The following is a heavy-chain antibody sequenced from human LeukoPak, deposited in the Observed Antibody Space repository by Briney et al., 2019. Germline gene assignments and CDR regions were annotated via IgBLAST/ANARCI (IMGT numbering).Heavy chain of an antibody. D-gene: IGHD3-9*01. CDR1: GYSISSGYY. CDR3: ARANYDILTGLTSYYFDY. Sequence: SETLSLTCTVSGYSISSGYYWGWIRQPPGKGLEWIGSICHSGSTYYNPSLKSRVTISVDTSKNQFSLKLSSVTAADTAVYYCARANYDILTGLTSYYFDYWGQGTLVTVSS. J-gene: IGHJ4*02. V-gene: IGHV4-38-2*02. CDR2: ICHSGST.